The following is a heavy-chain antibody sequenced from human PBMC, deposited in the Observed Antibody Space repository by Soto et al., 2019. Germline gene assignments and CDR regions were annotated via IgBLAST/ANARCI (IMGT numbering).Heavy chain of an antibody. CDR3: ATCGSSGYYGSGSYSWFAP. D-gene: IGHD3-10*01. J-gene: IGHJ5*02. CDR1: GGSFSGYY. V-gene: IGHV4-34*01. Sequence: SETLSLTCAVYGGSFSGYYWNWIRQPPGKGLEWIGEINHSGSTNYNPSLKSRVTISVDTSKNQFSLKLSSVTAADTAVYYCATCGSSGYYGSGSYSWFAPWGQGTLVTVSS. CDR2: INHSGST.